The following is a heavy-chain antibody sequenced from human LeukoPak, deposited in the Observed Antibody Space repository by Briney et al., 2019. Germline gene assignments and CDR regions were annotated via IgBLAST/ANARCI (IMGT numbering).Heavy chain of an antibody. J-gene: IGHJ6*02. CDR3: ASSVAGNYYYYGMDV. V-gene: IGHV1-69*04. D-gene: IGHD6-19*01. Sequence: ASVKVSCKASGGTFSSYAISWVRQAPGQGLEWMGRIIPILGIANYAQKFQGRVTITADKSTSTAYMELSSLRSEDTAVYYCASSVAGNYYYYGMDVWGQGTTVTVSS. CDR2: IIPILGIA. CDR1: GGTFSSYA.